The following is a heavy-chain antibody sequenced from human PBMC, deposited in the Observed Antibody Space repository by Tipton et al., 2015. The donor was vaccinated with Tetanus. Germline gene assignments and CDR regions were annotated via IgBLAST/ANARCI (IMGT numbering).Heavy chain of an antibody. V-gene: IGHV3-21*04. J-gene: IGHJ4*02. D-gene: IGHD3-22*01. CDR3: ARSYYDSSGYLGY. CDR2: IDSSGSYK. Sequence: SLRLSCTASGFTFSSYSMNWVRQAPGEGLEWVSSIDSSGSYKYHADSVKGRFIISRDNAKNSLYLQMNSLRAEDTAVYYCARSYYDSSGYLGYWGQGTQVTVSS. CDR1: GFTFSSYS.